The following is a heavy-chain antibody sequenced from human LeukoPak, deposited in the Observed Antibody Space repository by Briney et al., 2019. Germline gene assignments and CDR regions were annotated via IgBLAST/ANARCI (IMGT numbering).Heavy chain of an antibody. D-gene: IGHD3-10*01. Sequence: GGSLRLSCAASLFTFSSYAMTWVRQAPGKGLECVSTINPSGGNTYYADSVRGRFTISRDNSKKTLYLQMNSLRAEDTAVYYCAKAYNFGSGSYYSFFDNWGQGTLVTVSS. CDR2: INPSGGNT. CDR3: AKAYNFGSGSYYSFFDN. J-gene: IGHJ4*02. CDR1: LFTFSSYA. V-gene: IGHV3-23*01.